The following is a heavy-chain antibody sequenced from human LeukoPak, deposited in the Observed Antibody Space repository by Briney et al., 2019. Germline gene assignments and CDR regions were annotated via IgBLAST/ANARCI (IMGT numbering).Heavy chain of an antibody. V-gene: IGHV4-59*01. J-gene: IGHJ5*02. CDR3: ARVGGDSSGYWGFDP. CDR1: GGSISSYY. Sequence: SETLSLTCTVSGGSISSYYWSWIRQPPGKGLEWIGYIYYSGSTNYNPSLKSRVTISVDTSKNQFSLKLSSVTAADTAVYYCARVGGDSSGYWGFDPWGQGTLLTVSS. CDR2: IYYSGST. D-gene: IGHD3-22*01.